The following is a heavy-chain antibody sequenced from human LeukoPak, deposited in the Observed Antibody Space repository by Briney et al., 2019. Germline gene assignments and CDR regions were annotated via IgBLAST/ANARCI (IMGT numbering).Heavy chain of an antibody. CDR3: ARGKQLRYFDY. Sequence: RPSETLSLTCAVYGGSFSGYYWSWIRQPPGKGLEWIGEINHSGSTNYNPSLKSRVTISVDTSKNQFSLKLSSVTAADTAVYYCARGKQLRYFDYWGQGTLVTVSS. CDR1: GGSFSGYY. CDR2: INHSGST. V-gene: IGHV4-34*01. J-gene: IGHJ4*02. D-gene: IGHD3-16*01.